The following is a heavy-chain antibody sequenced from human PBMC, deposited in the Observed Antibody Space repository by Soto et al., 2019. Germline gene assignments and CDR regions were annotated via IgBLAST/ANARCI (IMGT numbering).Heavy chain of an antibody. V-gene: IGHV3-33*08. J-gene: IGHJ3*02. Sequence: GGSLRLSCAASGFTFRNYGMHWVRQAPGKGLQWVAIIWHDGNIKYYADSVKGRFTISRDNSNNSLYLQMSSLRAEDTAVYYCARDRNYDILTGYYEGSAFDIWGQGKMVTVSS. CDR3: ARDRNYDILTGYYEGSAFDI. D-gene: IGHD3-9*01. CDR2: IWHDGNIK. CDR1: GFTFRNYG.